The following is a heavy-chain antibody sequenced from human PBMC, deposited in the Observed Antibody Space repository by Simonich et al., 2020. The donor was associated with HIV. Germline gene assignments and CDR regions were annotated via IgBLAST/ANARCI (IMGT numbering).Heavy chain of an antibody. J-gene: IGHJ4*02. CDR1: GYTFTDYF. Sequence: QVHLVQSGAEVRKPGASVKVSCKASGYTFTDYFIHWVRQAPGQGLEWMGRTNPTTGGANDAQRFQGRFTMTRDTSISTAYLDLSSLRSDDTAMYYCAREDMIGWYVPPDNWGQGTLVTVTS. V-gene: IGHV1-2*02. CDR3: AREDMIGWYVPPDN. D-gene: IGHD6-19*01. CDR2: TNPTTGGA.